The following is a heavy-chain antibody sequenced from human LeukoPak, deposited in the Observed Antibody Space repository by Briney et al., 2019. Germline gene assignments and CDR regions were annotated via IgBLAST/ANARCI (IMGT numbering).Heavy chain of an antibody. CDR2: ISGSGGST. Sequence: HPGGSLRLSCAASGFTFSSYAMSWVRQAPGKGLEWVSAISGSGGSTYYADSVKGRFTISRDNAKNSLYLQMNSLRAEDTAVYYCARGGMGIWFGEFTDGLFDYWGQGTLVTVSS. V-gene: IGHV3-23*01. CDR3: ARGGMGIWFGEFTDGLFDY. D-gene: IGHD3-10*01. CDR1: GFTFSSYA. J-gene: IGHJ4*02.